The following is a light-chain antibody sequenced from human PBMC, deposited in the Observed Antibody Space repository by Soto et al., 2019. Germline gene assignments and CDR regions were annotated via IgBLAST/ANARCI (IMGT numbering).Light chain of an antibody. V-gene: IGKV3-20*01. CDR2: GVS. J-gene: IGKJ2*01. CDR3: QQYGSSYT. CDR1: QSLSDTY. Sequence: EIVLTQSPGTLSLSPGERATLSCRASQSLSDTYLAWYQQKPGQAPRLLISGVSSRATGIPDRFSGSGSGRDFPLTISRLDPEDFAVYYCQQYGSSYTFGQGTKLEIK.